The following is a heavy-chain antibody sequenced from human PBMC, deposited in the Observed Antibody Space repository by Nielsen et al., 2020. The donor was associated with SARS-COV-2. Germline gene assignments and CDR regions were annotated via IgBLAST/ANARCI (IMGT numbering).Heavy chain of an antibody. Sequence: ESLKISCAASGFTVSTNCMTWVRQAPGKGLEWVSLIYSGGTTYYADSVRGRFTISIDSSKNTLYLQMNSLRAEDTAVYYCTRGPGAYDFSRDWGQGTLVTVSS. CDR2: IYSGGTT. CDR1: GFTVSTNC. D-gene: IGHD5-12*01. V-gene: IGHV3-66*01. J-gene: IGHJ4*02. CDR3: TRGPGAYDFSRD.